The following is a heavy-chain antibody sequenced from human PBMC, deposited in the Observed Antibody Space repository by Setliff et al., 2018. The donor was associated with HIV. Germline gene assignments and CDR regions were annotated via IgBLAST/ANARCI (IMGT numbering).Heavy chain of an antibody. CDR2: IYYTGRT. CDR1: GGTISTYY. J-gene: IGHJ5*02. D-gene: IGHD3-3*01. CDR3: ARDVGGFTVFAVPRGGFDP. V-gene: IGHV4-59*01. Sequence: SETLSLTCTVSGGTISTYYWSWIRQAPGRGLEWIGYIYYTGRTNYNPSLKSRVTMSLDSSKKQFSLKLSSVTAADTAVYFCARDVGGFTVFAVPRGGFDPWGQGTLVTVSS.